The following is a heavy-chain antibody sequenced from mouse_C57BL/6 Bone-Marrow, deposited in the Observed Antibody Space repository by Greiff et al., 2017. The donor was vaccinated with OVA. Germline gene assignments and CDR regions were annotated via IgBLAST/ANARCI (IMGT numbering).Heavy chain of an antibody. Sequence: QVQLQQPGAELVRPGSSVKLSCKASGYTFTSYWMDWVKQRPGQGLEWIGNIYPSDSETHYNQKFKDKATLTVDKSSSTAYMQLSSLTSEDSAVYYCARRGHYGSPFDYWGQGTTLTVSS. CDR2: IYPSDSET. V-gene: IGHV1-61*01. CDR3: ARRGHYGSPFDY. D-gene: IGHD1-1*01. J-gene: IGHJ2*01. CDR1: GYTFTSYW.